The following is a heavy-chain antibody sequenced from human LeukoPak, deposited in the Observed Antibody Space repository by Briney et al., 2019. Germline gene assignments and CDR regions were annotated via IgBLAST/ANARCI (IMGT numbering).Heavy chain of an antibody. V-gene: IGHV3-48*01. D-gene: IGHD3/OR15-3a*01. Sequence: PGGSLRLSCAASGFTFSSYSMNWVRQAPGKGLEWVSYISSSSSTIYYADSVKGRFTISRDNAKNSLYLQMNSLRAEDTAVYYCASADAFLDPSFDYWGQGTLVTVSS. J-gene: IGHJ4*02. CDR1: GFTFSSYS. CDR2: ISSSSSTI. CDR3: ASADAFLDPSFDY.